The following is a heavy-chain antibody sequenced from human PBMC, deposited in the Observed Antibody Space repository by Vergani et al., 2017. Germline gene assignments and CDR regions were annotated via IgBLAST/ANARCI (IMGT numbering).Heavy chain of an antibody. D-gene: IGHD6-6*01. V-gene: IGHV3-9*01. J-gene: IGHJ4*02. CDR2: ISWNSGSI. Sequence: EVQLVESGGGLVQPGRSLRLSCAASGFTFDDYAMHWVRQAPGKGLEWVSGISWNSGSIGYADSVKGRFTISRDNAKNSLYLQMNSLRAEDTAVYYCAKDGVAWQLVTNFDYWGQGTLVTVSS. CDR1: GFTFDDYA. CDR3: AKDGVAWQLVTNFDY.